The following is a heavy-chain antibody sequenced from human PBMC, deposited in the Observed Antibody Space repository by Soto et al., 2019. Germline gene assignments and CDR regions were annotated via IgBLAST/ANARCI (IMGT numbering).Heavy chain of an antibody. CDR2: IYYTGST. CDR1: GGYIGSGGYY. CDR3: ARDRRSAHGTRGSIDP. D-gene: IGHD6-13*01. Sequence: QVQLQESGPGLVKPSQTLSLTCNVSGGYIGSGGYYWSWIRQHPGKDLEWIGYIYYTGSTYYNRSRRSRVSMSVDTSKNQFSLKLTSVTAADTAVYYCARDRRSAHGTRGSIDPWGQGTMVTVSA. V-gene: IGHV4-31*03. J-gene: IGHJ5*02.